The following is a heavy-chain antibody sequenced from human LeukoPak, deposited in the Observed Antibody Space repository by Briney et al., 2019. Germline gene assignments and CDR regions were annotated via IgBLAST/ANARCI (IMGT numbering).Heavy chain of an antibody. D-gene: IGHD2-2*01. CDR2: ISSSGSTI. CDR3: ARSKVVPAAILDY. Sequence: PGGSLRLSCAAPGFTFSDYYMSWIRQAPGKGLEWVSYISSSGSTIYYADSVKGRFTISRDNAKNSLYLQMNSLRAEDTAVYYCARSKVVPAAILDYWGQGTLVTVSS. CDR1: GFTFSDYY. J-gene: IGHJ4*02. V-gene: IGHV3-11*04.